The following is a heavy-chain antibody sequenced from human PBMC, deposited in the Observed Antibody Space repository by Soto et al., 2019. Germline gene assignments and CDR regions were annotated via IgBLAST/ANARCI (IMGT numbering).Heavy chain of an antibody. CDR1: GGSISSSSYY. CDR2: IYYSGST. J-gene: IGHJ6*03. CDR3: ATHRIAARLDYYYYMDV. V-gene: IGHV4-39*01. Sequence: PSETLSLTCTVSGGSISSSSYYWGWIRQPPGKGLEWIGSIYYSGSTYYNPSLKSRVTISVDTSKNQFSLKLSSVTAADTAVYYCATHRIAARLDYYYYMDVWGKGTTVTVSS. D-gene: IGHD6-6*01.